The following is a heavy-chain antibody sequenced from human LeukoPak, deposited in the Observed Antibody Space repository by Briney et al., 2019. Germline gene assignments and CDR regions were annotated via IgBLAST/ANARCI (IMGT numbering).Heavy chain of an antibody. D-gene: IGHD2-15*01. CDR3: ARGISSSWTTFDL. Sequence: GGSLRLSCAASGFTVSSNYMSWVRQAPGKGLEWVSVIYSGSSTYFADSVKGRFTFSRDNSKNMLYLEMDNLRGNDTAVYYCARGISSSWTTFDLWGQGTVVTVSS. CDR1: GFTVSSNY. V-gene: IGHV3-53*05. CDR2: IYSGSST. J-gene: IGHJ4*02.